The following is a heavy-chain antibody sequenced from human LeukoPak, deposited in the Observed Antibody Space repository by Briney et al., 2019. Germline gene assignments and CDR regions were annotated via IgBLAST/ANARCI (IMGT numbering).Heavy chain of an antibody. Sequence: SETLSLTCTVSGGSISSGRYYWSWIRQPAGKGLEWIGRIYTSGSTNYNPSLKSRVTISVDTSKNQFSLKLSSVTAADTAVYYCSRAAAADYYYYYGMDVWGQGTTVTVSS. J-gene: IGHJ6*02. CDR3: SRAAAADYYYYYGMDV. V-gene: IGHV4-61*02. D-gene: IGHD6-13*01. CDR1: GGSISSGRYY. CDR2: IYTSGST.